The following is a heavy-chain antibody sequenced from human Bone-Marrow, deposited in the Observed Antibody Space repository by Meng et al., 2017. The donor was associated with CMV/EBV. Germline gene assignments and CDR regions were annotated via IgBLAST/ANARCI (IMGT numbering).Heavy chain of an antibody. V-gene: IGHV3-53*01. CDR1: AFTVSNNY. CDR2: IYSGGST. CDR3: ARDGSGVGPAFDI. Sequence: GESLKISCAASAFTVSNNYMSWVRQAPGKGLEWVSVIYSGGSTYYADSVKGRFTIFRDKSKITVYLQMNSLRAEDTAMYYCARDGSGVGPAFDIWGQGTVVTVSS. J-gene: IGHJ3*02. D-gene: IGHD3-10*01.